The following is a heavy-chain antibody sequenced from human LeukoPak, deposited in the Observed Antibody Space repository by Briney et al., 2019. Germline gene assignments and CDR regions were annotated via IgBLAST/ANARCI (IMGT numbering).Heavy chain of an antibody. CDR3: ARGIDSASPPLGTFEI. CDR2: ISAYNGNT. J-gene: IGHJ3*02. V-gene: IGHV1-18*04. Sequence: GASVKVSCKASGYTFTSYGITWVRQAPGQGLEWVGWISAYNGNTNYEQKPQGRVTMTRDTSTSTVYMELRSLRSDDTAVYYCARGIDSASPPLGTFEIWGQGTMVTVSS. CDR1: GYTFTSYG. D-gene: IGHD1-26*01.